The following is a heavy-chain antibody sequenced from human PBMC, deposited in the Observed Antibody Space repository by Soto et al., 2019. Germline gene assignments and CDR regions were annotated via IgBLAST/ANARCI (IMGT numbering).Heavy chain of an antibody. CDR1: GGSFSGYY. V-gene: IGHV4-59*08. D-gene: IGHD6-13*01. CDR3: ARHKREFIAAAGTHFVY. CDR2: IYYSGST. Sequence: LSLTCAVYGGSFSGYYWTWIRQPPGKGLEWIGYIYYSGSTNYNPSLKSRVTISVDTSRNQFSLKLSSVTAADTAVYYCARHKREFIAAAGTHFVYWGQGTLVSVSS. J-gene: IGHJ4*02.